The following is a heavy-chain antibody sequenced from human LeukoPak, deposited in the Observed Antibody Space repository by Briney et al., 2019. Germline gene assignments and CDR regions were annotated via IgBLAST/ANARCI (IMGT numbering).Heavy chain of an antibody. J-gene: IGHJ5*02. CDR3: ARSPYDFWSGHNWFDP. D-gene: IGHD3-3*01. CDR2: IYCSGST. V-gene: IGHV4-59*08. Sequence: SETLSLTCTVSGGSISSYYWSWIRQPPGKGLEWIGYIYCSGSTNYNPSLKSRVTISVDTSKNQFSLKLSSVTAADTAVYYCARSPYDFWSGHNWFDPWGQGTLVTVSS. CDR1: GGSISSYY.